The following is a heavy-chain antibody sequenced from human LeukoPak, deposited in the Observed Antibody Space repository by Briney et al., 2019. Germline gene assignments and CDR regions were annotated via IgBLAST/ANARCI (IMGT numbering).Heavy chain of an antibody. CDR2: VNHSGST. D-gene: IGHD3-10*01. J-gene: IGHJ4*02. V-gene: IGHV4-34*01. CDR1: GGYFSGYY. Sequence: PETLSLTCAVYGGYFSGYYWSWIRQPPGKGLEWIGEVNHSGSTNYNPSLKSRVTISVDTSKNQFSLKLSSVTAADTAVYYCASGRVHSGSGRRGDYFDYWGQGTLVTVSS. CDR3: ASGRVHSGSGRRGDYFDY.